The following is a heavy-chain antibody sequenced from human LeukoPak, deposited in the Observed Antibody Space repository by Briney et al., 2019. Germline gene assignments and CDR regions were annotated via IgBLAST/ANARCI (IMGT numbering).Heavy chain of an antibody. J-gene: IGHJ3*02. D-gene: IGHD1-14*01. V-gene: IGHV4-30-2*01. CDR1: GGSISSGGYS. CDR3: ARHPPYSRQNAFDI. Sequence: SETLSLTCAVSGGSISSGGYSWSWIRQPPGKGLEWIGYIYHSGSTYYNPSLKSRVTISVDRSKNQFSLKLSSVTAADTAVYYCARHPPYSRQNAFDIWGQGTMVTVSS. CDR2: IYHSGST.